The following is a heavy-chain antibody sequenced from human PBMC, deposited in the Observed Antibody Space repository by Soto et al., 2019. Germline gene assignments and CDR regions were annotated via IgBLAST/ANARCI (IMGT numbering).Heavy chain of an antibody. V-gene: IGHV1-69*13. Sequence: SVKVSCKAAGGTFSSYAISWVRQAPGQGLEWMGGIIPIFGTANYAQKFQGRVTITADESTSTAYMELSSLRSEDTAVYYCASGYYDRFYYYGKDVWGQGTTVTVSS. CDR2: IIPIFGTA. D-gene: IGHD3-22*01. CDR3: ASGYYDRFYYYGKDV. J-gene: IGHJ6*02. CDR1: GGTFSSYA.